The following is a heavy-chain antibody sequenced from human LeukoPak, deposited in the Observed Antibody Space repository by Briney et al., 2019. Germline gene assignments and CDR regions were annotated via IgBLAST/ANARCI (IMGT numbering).Heavy chain of an antibody. V-gene: IGHV4-30-4*01. CDR1: GGSISSGDYY. D-gene: IGHD3-10*01. Sequence: SETLSLTCTVSGGSISSGDYYGSWIRQPPGKGLEWIGYIYYSGSTYYNPSLKSRVPIPLDTSKNQFSLQLSSVTAADPAVYYCARDQVTMVRGVIITFFDYWGQGTLVTVSS. CDR2: IYYSGST. J-gene: IGHJ4*02. CDR3: ARDQVTMVRGVIITFFDY.